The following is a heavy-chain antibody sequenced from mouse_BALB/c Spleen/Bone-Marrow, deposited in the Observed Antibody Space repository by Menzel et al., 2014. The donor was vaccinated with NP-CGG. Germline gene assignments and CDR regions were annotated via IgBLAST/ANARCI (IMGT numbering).Heavy chain of an antibody. CDR1: GYSITSDYA. CDR2: ISYSGST. J-gene: IGHJ1*01. V-gene: IGHV3-2*02. CDR3: ARGSLAYWYFDV. D-gene: IGHD4-1*01. Sequence: VQLQQSGPGLVKPSQSLSLTCTVTGYSITSDYAWNWIRQFPGNKLEWMGYISYSGSTGYNPSLKSRISITRDTSMNQFFLQLNSVTTEDTATYYCARGSLAYWYFDVWGAGTTVTVSS.